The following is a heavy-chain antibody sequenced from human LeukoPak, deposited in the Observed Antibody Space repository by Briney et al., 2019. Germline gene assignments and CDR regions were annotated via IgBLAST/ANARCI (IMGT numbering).Heavy chain of an antibody. J-gene: IGHJ4*02. Sequence: GGSLSLSCAASGFVFSFAWMTWARQAPGKRLECVGHIKKKTYGGTTDYAAPVKGRFINSRDDSKNTLDLQMNRLRTDDTAVYYCARGLCSSTGCYQGPFDFWGQGMGHRIL. CDR2: IKKKTYGGTT. D-gene: IGHD2-2*01. CDR3: ARGLCSSTGCYQGPFDF. CDR1: GFVFSFAW. V-gene: IGHV3-15*01.